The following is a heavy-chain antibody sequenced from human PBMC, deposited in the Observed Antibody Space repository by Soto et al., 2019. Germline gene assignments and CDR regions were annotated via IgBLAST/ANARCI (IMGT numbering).Heavy chain of an antibody. CDR3: ARDSDSSGCFDY. D-gene: IGHD3-22*01. J-gene: IGHJ4*02. CDR1: GGSVSSGHNY. V-gene: IGHV4-61*01. CDR2: IYSRGSA. Sequence: SETLSLTXSVSGGSVSSGHNYWSWIRQPPGKGLEWIGCIYSRGSAHYNPSLKSRVTISADTSKNQLSLKLTSVTAADTAVYYCARDSDSSGCFDYWGQGTLVTVSS.